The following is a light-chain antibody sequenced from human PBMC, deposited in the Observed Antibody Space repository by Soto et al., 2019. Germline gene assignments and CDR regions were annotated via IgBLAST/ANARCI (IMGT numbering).Light chain of an antibody. CDR3: QQYGSPPKP. CDR1: QSVDSKY. V-gene: IGKV3-20*01. J-gene: IGKJ5*01. Sequence: IVVTLSPGALSLYQKERATLSCRASQSVDSKYLAWYQQKPGQAPRLLIYGASSRATGIPDRFSGSGSGTDFTLTICRLEPEDCAVYCSQQYGSPPKPFAQGTRPEI. CDR2: GAS.